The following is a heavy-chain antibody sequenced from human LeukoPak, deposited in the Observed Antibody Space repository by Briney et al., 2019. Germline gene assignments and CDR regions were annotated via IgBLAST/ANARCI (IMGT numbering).Heavy chain of an antibody. V-gene: IGHV3-23*01. CDR1: AFTFSSYA. CDR2: VSYAASST. Sequence: PGGSLRLPCAASAFTFSSYAMTWVRQAPGKGLEWVSTVSYAASSTYYADSVRGRFTISRDNSKNTLFLHMDSLRAEDTAVYYCAKPVGLEAPTASRYFDLWGRGTQVTVSS. CDR3: AKPVGLEAPTASRYFDL. D-gene: IGHD2-2*01. J-gene: IGHJ2*01.